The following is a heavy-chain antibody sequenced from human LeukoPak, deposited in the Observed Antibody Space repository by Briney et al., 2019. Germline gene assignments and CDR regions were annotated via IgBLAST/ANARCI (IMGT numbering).Heavy chain of an antibody. Sequence: SETLSLTCTVSGGSISSYYWSWIQQPPGKGLEGIGYIYYSGSRNYNPSLKSRVTISVDTSKNQFSLKLSSVTAADTAVYYCARDDCNSTRCYHHWFDPWGQGTLVTVSS. CDR2: IYYSGSR. J-gene: IGHJ5*02. CDR3: ARDDCNSTRCYHHWFDP. V-gene: IGHV4-59*01. CDR1: GGSISSYY. D-gene: IGHD2-2*01.